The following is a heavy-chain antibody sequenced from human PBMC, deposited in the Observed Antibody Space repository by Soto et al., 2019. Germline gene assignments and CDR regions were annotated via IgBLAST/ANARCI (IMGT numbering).Heavy chain of an antibody. CDR3: TREVEMATITGYWFDP. Sequence: GVLRLSCAASGFTVSSNYMSWVRQAPGKGLEWISIIYSAGNTYYADSVKGRFTISRDNSKNTLYLQMNSLGAEDTAVYYCTREVEMATITGYWFDPWGQGT. J-gene: IGHJ5*02. V-gene: IGHV3-66*01. CDR1: GFTVSSNY. D-gene: IGHD5-12*01. CDR2: IYSAGNT.